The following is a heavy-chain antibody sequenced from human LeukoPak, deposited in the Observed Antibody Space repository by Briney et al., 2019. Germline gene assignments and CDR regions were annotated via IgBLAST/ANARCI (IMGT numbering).Heavy chain of an antibody. CDR1: GGTFSSYA. Sequence: SVKVSCKASGGTFSSYAISWVRQAPGQGLEWMGRIIPIFGTANYAQKFQGRVTITADESTSTAYMELSSLRSEDTAVYYCGGDYGGNSGAFDIWGQGTMVTVSS. CDR3: GGDYGGNSGAFDI. V-gene: IGHV1-69*15. CDR2: IIPIFGTA. D-gene: IGHD4-23*01. J-gene: IGHJ3*02.